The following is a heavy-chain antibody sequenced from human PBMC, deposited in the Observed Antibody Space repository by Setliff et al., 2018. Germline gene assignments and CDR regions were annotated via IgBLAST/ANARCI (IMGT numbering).Heavy chain of an antibody. J-gene: IGHJ3*02. CDR3: AGRIATGHQGFDI. CDR1: GYSFTSYW. D-gene: IGHD2-21*01. CDR2: IYPGDSDT. Sequence: PGESLKISCKGSGYSFTSYWIGWVRQMRGKGLLWMGIIYPGDSDTRYSPSFQGQVTISADKSISTAYLQWRSLKATDTAMYYCAGRIATGHQGFDIWGQGIMVTVSS. V-gene: IGHV5-51*01.